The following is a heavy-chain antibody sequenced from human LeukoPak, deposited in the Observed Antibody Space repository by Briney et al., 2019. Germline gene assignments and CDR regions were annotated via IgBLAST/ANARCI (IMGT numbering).Heavy chain of an antibody. CDR1: EFTFSNCW. CDR2: ISGSGGST. V-gene: IGHV3-23*01. CDR3: AKVYGVYSSSWSRAHYYFDY. Sequence: PGGSLRLSCATSEFTFSNCWMSWVRQAPGKGLEWVSAISGSGGSTYYADSVKGRFTISRDNSKNTLYLQMNSLRAEDTAVYYCAKVYGVYSSSWSRAHYYFDYWGQGTLVTVSS. D-gene: IGHD6-13*01. J-gene: IGHJ4*02.